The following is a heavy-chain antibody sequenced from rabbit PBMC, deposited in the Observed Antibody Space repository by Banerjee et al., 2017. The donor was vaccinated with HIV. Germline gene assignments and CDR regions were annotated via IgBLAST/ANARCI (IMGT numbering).Heavy chain of an antibody. CDR1: GFSFSNKYV. V-gene: IGHV1S45*01. CDR3: ARDTSVYGGVFSL. D-gene: IGHD1-1*01. Sequence: QEQLEESGGDLVKPEGSLTLTCTASGFSFSNKYVMCWVRQAPGKGLEWIACINTISGNTDYASWAKGRFIISKTSSTTVTLQMTSLTDADTATYFCARDTSVYGGVFSLWGPGTLVTVS. CDR2: INTISGNT. J-gene: IGHJ4*01.